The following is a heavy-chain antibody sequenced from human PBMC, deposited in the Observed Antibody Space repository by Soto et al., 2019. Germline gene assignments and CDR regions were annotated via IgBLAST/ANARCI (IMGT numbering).Heavy chain of an antibody. V-gene: IGHV3-21*01. D-gene: IGHD6-6*01. CDR3: ARYRFDSSSSCFDY. CDR1: GFTFSSYS. CDR2: ISSSSSYI. Sequence: GGSLRLSCAASGFTFSSYSMNWVRQAPGKGLEWVSSISSSSSYIYYADSVKGRFTISRDNAKNSLYLQMNSLRAEDTAVYYCARYRFDSSSSCFDYWGQGTLVTVSS. J-gene: IGHJ4*02.